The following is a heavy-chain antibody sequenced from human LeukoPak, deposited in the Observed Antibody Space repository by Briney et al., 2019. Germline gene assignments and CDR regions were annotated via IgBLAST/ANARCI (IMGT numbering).Heavy chain of an antibody. CDR1: GFTFSGNW. Sequence: GGSLTLSCEASGFTFSGNWMSWVRQAPGKGLEWVASINPDGSQKFYVDSVKGRFTISRDNTKTSLYLQMNSLGAEDTAMYYCAKPLGMVTTYDYWGQGTRVTVSS. CDR3: AKPLGMVTTYDY. CDR2: INPDGSQK. D-gene: IGHD4-23*01. J-gene: IGHJ4*02. V-gene: IGHV3-7*01.